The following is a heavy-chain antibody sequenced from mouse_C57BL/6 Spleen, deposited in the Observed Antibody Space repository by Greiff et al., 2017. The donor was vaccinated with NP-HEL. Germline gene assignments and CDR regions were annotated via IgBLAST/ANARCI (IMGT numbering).Heavy chain of an antibody. V-gene: IGHV5-12*01. J-gene: IGHJ4*01. D-gene: IGHD2-5*01. CDR1: GFTFSDYY. CDR2: ISNGGGST. CDR3: ARHGGYYSNYVGAMDY. Sequence: EVQRVESGGGLVQPGGSLKLSCAASGFTFSDYYMYWVRQTPEKRLEWVAYISNGGGSTYYPDTVKGRFTISRDNAKNTLYLQMSRLKSEDTAMYYCARHGGYYSNYVGAMDYWGQGTSVTVSS.